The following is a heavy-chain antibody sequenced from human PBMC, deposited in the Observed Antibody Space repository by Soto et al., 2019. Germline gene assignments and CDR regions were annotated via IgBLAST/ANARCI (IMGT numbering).Heavy chain of an antibody. Sequence: GGSLRLSCAASGFTFSSYAMSWVRQAPGKGLEWVSAISGSGGSTYYADSVKGRFTISRDNSKNTLYLQMNSLRAEDTAVYYCAKDETEILRDLRFLEWLLDAFDIWGQGTMVTVSS. V-gene: IGHV3-23*01. CDR3: AKDETEILRDLRFLEWLLDAFDI. CDR1: GFTFSSYA. J-gene: IGHJ3*02. D-gene: IGHD3-3*01. CDR2: ISGSGGST.